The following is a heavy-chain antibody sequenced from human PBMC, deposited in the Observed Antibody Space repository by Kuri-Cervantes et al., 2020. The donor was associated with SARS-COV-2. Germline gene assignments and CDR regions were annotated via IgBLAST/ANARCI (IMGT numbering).Heavy chain of an antibody. CDR2: ISDSGGST. D-gene: IGHD2-8*01. Sequence: GGSLRLSCAASGFTFSSYAMSWVRQAPGKGLEWVSTISDSGGSTYYADSVKGRLTISRDNAKNTLFLQMNSLRAEDTAVYYCAKDCWRYGTSDYWGQGTLVTVSS. CDR3: AKDCWRYGTSDY. J-gene: IGHJ4*02. CDR1: GFTFSSYA. V-gene: IGHV3-23*01.